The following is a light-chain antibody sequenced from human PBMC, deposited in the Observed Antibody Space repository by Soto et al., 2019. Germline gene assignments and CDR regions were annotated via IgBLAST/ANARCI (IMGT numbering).Light chain of an antibody. CDR3: QQRRNWPT. CDR1: QSVSSY. J-gene: IGKJ1*01. V-gene: IGKV3-11*01. Sequence: EIVLTQSPAALALSPGERATLSCRASQSVSSYLAWYQQKPGQAPRLLIYDASNRATGIPARFSGSGSGTDFTLTISSLEPEDFAVYYCQQRRNWPTFGQGTKV. CDR2: DAS.